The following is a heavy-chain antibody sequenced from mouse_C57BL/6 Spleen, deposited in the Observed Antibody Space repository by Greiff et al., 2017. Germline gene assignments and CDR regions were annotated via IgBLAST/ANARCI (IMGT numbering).Heavy chain of an antibody. CDR1: GYTFTGYG. V-gene: IGHV1-81*01. CDR2: IYPRSGNI. CDR3: ASKTGTFDY. Sequence: QVQLQQSGAELARPGASVKLSCKASGYTFTGYGISWVKQRTGQGLEWIGEIYPRSGNIYYNEKFKGKATLSADTSSSTAYMELRGLTSEDSAVYFGASKTGTFDYWGQGTTLTVSS. J-gene: IGHJ2*01. D-gene: IGHD4-1*01.